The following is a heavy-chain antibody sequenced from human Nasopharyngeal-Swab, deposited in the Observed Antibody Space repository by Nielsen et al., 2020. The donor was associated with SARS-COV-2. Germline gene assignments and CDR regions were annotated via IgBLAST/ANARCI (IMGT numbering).Heavy chain of an antibody. J-gene: IGHJ6*02. Sequence: ASVKVSCKASGYTFTSYAMNWVRQAPGQGLEWMGWINTNTGNPTYAQGFTGRFVFSLDTSVSTAYLQISSLKAEDTAVYYCARTPVTHYYYGMDVWGQGTTVTVSS. CDR3: ARTPVTHYYYGMDV. V-gene: IGHV7-4-1*02. CDR2: INTNTGNP. D-gene: IGHD5-18*01. CDR1: GYTFTSYA.